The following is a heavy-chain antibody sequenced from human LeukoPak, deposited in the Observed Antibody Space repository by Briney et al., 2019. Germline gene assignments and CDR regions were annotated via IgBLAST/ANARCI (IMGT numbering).Heavy chain of an antibody. CDR3: AREGYYDSSGYIHAFDI. J-gene: IGHJ3*02. D-gene: IGHD3-22*01. Sequence: ASVKVSCKASGYTFTSYGISWVRQSPGQGLEWMGWISAYNGNTNYAQKLQGRVTMTTDTSTSTAYMELRSLRSDDTAVYYCAREGYYDSSGYIHAFDIWGQGTMVTVSS. CDR1: GYTFTSYG. V-gene: IGHV1-18*01. CDR2: ISAYNGNT.